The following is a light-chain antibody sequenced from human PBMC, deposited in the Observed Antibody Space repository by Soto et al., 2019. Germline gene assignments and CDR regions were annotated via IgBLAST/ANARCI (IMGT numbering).Light chain of an antibody. V-gene: IGKV3-20*01. CDR2: GAS. Sequence: PGERATLSCSASQSVSSSYLAWYQQKPGRAPRLLIYGASSRASGIPDRFSGSGSGTDFTLTISRLQPEDFAVYYCQQYASTRWTFGQGTKVDIK. CDR1: QSVSSSY. J-gene: IGKJ1*01. CDR3: QQYASTRWT.